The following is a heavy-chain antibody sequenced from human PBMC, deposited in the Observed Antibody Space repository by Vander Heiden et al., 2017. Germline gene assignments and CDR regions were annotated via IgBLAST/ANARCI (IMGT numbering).Heavy chain of an antibody. Sequence: EVQLVESGGGLVKPGGSLRLSCVASGFTFATAWMHWVRQAPGKGLEWMGRVKSKTDGGTTDYGAPANGRFTISRDDSKSTFFLHMSRLTTDDTAIYYCATDRVIPLPRFDYWGQGTLVTVSP. J-gene: IGHJ4*02. CDR2: VKSKTDGGTT. CDR1: GFTFATAW. V-gene: IGHV3-15*01. CDR3: ATDRVIPLPRFDY.